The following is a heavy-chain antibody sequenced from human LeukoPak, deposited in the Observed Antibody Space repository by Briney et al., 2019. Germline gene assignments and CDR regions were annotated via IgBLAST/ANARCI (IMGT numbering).Heavy chain of an antibody. V-gene: IGHV1-3*01. CDR3: ARDSGSGNHDY. CDR1: GYTFTSYA. Sequence: ASVKVSGKASGYTFTSYAIHWVRQAPGRRLEWMGWISAGNGNTKYSQNFQGRVTFISNTSATTAFVELSSLRSEDAAVYYCARDSGSGNHDYWGQGTLVTVSS. D-gene: IGHD1-14*01. CDR2: ISAGNGNT. J-gene: IGHJ4*02.